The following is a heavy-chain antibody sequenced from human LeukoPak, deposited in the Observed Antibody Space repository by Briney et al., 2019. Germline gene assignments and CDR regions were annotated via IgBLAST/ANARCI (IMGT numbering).Heavy chain of an antibody. D-gene: IGHD6-13*01. J-gene: IGHJ6*02. CDR2: IYYSGST. V-gene: IGHV4-31*03. CDR1: GGSISSGGYY. CDR3: ARGTSSSWYSNYYYYGMDV. Sequence: SETLSLTCTVSGGSISSGGYYWSWIRQHPGKGLEWIGYIYYSGSTCYNPSLKSRVTISVDTSKNQFSLKLSSVTAADTAVYYCARGTSSSWYSNYYYYGMDVWGQGTTVTVSS.